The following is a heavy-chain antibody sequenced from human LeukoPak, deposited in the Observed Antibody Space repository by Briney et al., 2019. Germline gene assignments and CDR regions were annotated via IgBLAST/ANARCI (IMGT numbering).Heavy chain of an antibody. J-gene: IGHJ4*02. D-gene: IGHD5-12*01. CDR1: GGSISSYY. V-gene: IGHV4-59*01. Sequence: SETLSLTCTVSGGSISSYYWSWIRQLPGKGLEWIGYIYYSGSTNYNPSLKSRVTISVDTSKNQFSLKLSSVTAADTAVYYCARATPRSGYDFDYWGQGTLVTVSS. CDR2: IYYSGST. CDR3: ARATPRSGYDFDY.